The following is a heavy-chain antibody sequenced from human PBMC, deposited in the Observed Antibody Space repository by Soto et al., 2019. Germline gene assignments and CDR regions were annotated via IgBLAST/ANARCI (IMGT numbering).Heavy chain of an antibody. V-gene: IGHV1-58*01. CDR1: GFTFTSSA. CDR3: AAGPYDSSGYDY. D-gene: IGHD3-22*01. Sequence: ASVKVSCKASGFTFTSSAVQWVRQARGQRLEWIGWIVVGSGNTNYAQKFQERVTITRDMSTSTAYVELSSLRSEDTAVYYCAAGPYDSSGYDYWGQGTLVNVSS. J-gene: IGHJ4*02. CDR2: IVVGSGNT.